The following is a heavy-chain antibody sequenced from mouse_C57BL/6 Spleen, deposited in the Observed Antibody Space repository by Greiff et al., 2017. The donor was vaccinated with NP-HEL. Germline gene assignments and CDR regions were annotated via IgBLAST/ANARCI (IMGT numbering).Heavy chain of an antibody. CDR2: INPSNGGT. Sequence: QVQLQQPGTELVKPGASVKLSCKASGYTFTSYWMHWVKQRPGQGLEWIGNINPSNGGTNYNEKFKSKATLTIDKSSSTGYMQLSSLTSEDSAVYYCARDMGNYYGGSRVLAYWGQGTLVTVSA. D-gene: IGHD1-1*01. V-gene: IGHV1-53*01. J-gene: IGHJ3*01. CDR3: ARDMGNYYGGSRVLAY. CDR1: GYTFTSYW.